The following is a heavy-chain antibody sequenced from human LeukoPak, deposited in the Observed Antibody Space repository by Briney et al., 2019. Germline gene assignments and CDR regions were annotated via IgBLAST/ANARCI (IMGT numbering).Heavy chain of an antibody. Sequence: GGSLRLSCAASGFTFDNYAMIWVRLAPGRGLEYVSVISGSGDGTYSADSVRGRFTISRDNSKNTLYLEMDSLRVEDTAVYHCAKGRNSYDSGRCHSSNCYYGMDVWGQGTTVTVSS. J-gene: IGHJ6*02. CDR2: ISGSGDGT. V-gene: IGHV3-23*01. CDR3: AKGRNSYDSGRCHSSNCYYGMDV. D-gene: IGHD3-10*01. CDR1: GFTFDNYA.